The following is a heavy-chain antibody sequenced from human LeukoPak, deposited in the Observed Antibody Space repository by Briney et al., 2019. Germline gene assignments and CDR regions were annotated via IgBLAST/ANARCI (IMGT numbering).Heavy chain of an antibody. D-gene: IGHD3-22*01. V-gene: IGHV3-23*01. CDR1: GFTFSSYA. J-gene: IGHJ3*02. Sequence: GGSLRLPCAASGFTFSSYAMSWVRQAPGKGLEWVSAISGSGGSTYYADSVKGRFTISRDNSKNTLYLQMNSLRAEDTAVYYRAKNLIVVVEMDAFDIWGQGTMVTVSS. CDR2: ISGSGGST. CDR3: AKNLIVVVEMDAFDI.